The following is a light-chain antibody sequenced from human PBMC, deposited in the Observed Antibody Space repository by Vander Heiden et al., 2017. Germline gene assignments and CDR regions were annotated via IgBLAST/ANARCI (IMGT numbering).Light chain of an antibody. J-gene: IGKJ2*01. CDR3: QQYNNWSYT. V-gene: IGKV3-15*01. CDR2: GAS. CDR1: QSVSSN. Sequence: EIVMTQPPATLSVSPGERATLSCRASQSVSSNLAWYQQKPGQAPRLLIYGASTRATGIPARFSGSGSGTEFTLTISSLQSKDFAVYYCQQYNNWSYTFGQGTKLDIK.